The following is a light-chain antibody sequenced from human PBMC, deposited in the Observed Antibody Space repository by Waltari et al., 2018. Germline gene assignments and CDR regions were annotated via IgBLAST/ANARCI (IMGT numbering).Light chain of an antibody. J-gene: IGKJ3*01. CDR3: QQYYDTPFT. CDR2: WAS. V-gene: IGKV4-1*01. CDR1: QSLLYSSNNKNY. Sequence: DIVMTQSPDSLAVSLGERATIDCRSSQSLLYSSNNKNYLAWYQQRPRQPPKLLVYWASSRESGVPDRFTAAGSGTHFTLTVTSLQAEDVAVYYCQQYYDTPFTFGPGTKVDI.